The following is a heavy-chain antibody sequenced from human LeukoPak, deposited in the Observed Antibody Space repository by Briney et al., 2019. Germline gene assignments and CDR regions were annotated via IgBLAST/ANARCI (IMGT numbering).Heavy chain of an antibody. CDR3: ARVLDDYGDYFFDY. CDR2: INHSGST. Sequence: SETLSLTCAVYGGSFSGYYWSWIRQPPGKGLEWIGEINHSGSTNYDPSLKSRVTISVDTSKNQFSLKLNSVTAADTAVYYCARVLDDYGDYFFDYWGQGTLVTVSS. CDR1: GGSFSGYY. V-gene: IGHV4-34*01. D-gene: IGHD4-17*01. J-gene: IGHJ4*02.